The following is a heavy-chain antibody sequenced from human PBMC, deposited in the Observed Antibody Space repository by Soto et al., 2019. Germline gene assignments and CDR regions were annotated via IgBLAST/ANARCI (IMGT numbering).Heavy chain of an antibody. CDR2: ISGSGGST. V-gene: IGHV3-23*01. CDR3: AKVPPKIYCSGGSCSDDAFDI. Sequence: EVQLLESGGGLVQPGGSLRLSCAASGFSFSSYAMSWVRQAPGKGLEWVSAISGSGGSTYYADSVKGRFTISRDNSKNTLYLQMNSLRAEDTAIYYCAKVPPKIYCSGGSCSDDAFDIWGQGTMVTVSS. D-gene: IGHD2-15*01. J-gene: IGHJ3*02. CDR1: GFSFSSYA.